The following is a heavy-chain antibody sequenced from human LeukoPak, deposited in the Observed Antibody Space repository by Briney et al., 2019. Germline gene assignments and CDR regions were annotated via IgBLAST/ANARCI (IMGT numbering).Heavy chain of an antibody. CDR2: ISHDGTTT. Sequence: GGSLRLSCAASGFTFSSYVMHWVRQVPGQGLVWVSRISHDGTTTSYADSVKGRFTISRDNAKNTLYLQMDSLRARDTALYYCTRDQDWILFDWWGQGTLVTVSS. CDR1: GFTFSSYV. J-gene: IGHJ5*01. V-gene: IGHV3-74*01. D-gene: IGHD1-1*01. CDR3: TRDQDWILFDW.